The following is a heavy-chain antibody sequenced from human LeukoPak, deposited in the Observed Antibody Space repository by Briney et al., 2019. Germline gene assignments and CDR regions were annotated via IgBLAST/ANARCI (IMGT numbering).Heavy chain of an antibody. Sequence: ASVKVSCKTSGYTFTGYYMHWVRQAPGQGLEWMGWINPNSGGTDYAQTFQGRVTMTRDTSIGTSYMELNRLKSDDTAVYYCVRGGALYYDFWDWGQGTLVTVSS. J-gene: IGHJ4*02. D-gene: IGHD3-3*01. CDR3: VRGGALYYDFWD. V-gene: IGHV1-2*02. CDR1: GYTFTGYY. CDR2: INPNSGGT.